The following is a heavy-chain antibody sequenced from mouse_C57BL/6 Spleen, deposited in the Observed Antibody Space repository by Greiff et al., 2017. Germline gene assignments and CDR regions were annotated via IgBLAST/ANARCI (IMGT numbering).Heavy chain of an antibody. D-gene: IGHD2-4*01. J-gene: IGHJ4*01. V-gene: IGHV5-6*02. CDR2: ISSGGSYT. CDR3: ARRDDYDGDYAMDY. CDR1: GFTFSSYG. Sequence: EVKLVESGGDLVKPGGSLKLSCAASGFTFSSYGMSWVRQTPDKRLEWVATISSGGSYTYYPDSVKGRFTISRDNAKNTLYLQMSSLKSEDTAMYYCARRDDYDGDYAMDYWGQGTSVTVSS.